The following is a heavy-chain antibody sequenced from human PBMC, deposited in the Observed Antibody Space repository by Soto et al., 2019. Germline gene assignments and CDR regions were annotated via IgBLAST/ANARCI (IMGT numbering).Heavy chain of an antibody. CDR1: GGSISSSSYY. J-gene: IGHJ5*02. D-gene: IGHD3-3*02. Sequence: SETLSLTCTVSGGSISSSSYYWGWIRQPPGKGLEWIGSIYYSGSTYYNPSLKSRVTISVDTSKNQFSLKLSSVTTADTAVYYCASPKIAFYNWFDPWGQGTLVTVSS. V-gene: IGHV4-39*01. CDR3: ASPKIAFYNWFDP. CDR2: IYYSGST.